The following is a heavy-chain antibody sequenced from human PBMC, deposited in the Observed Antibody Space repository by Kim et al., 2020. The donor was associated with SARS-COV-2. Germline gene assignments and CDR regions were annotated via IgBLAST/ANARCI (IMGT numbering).Heavy chain of an antibody. Sequence: GGSLRLSCAASGFTFSSYEMNWVRQAPGKGLEWVSYISSSGSTIYYADSVKGRFTISRDNAKNSLYLQMNSLRAEDTAVYYCARPTTRGYFDYWGQGTLVTVSS. J-gene: IGHJ4*02. D-gene: IGHD3-22*01. CDR2: ISSSGSTI. CDR1: GFTFSSYE. V-gene: IGHV3-48*03. CDR3: ARPTTRGYFDY.